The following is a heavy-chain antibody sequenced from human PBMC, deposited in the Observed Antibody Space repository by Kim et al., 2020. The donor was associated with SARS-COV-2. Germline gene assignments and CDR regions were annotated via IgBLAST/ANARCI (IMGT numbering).Heavy chain of an antibody. Sequence: YSAGSVKGRFTIARDNSKNTLFLQVNSLRAEDTAMYYCAKHTGYSLYYFDYWGQGTLVTVSS. CDR3: AKHTGYSLYYFDY. D-gene: IGHD3-9*01. V-gene: IGHV3-23*01. J-gene: IGHJ4*02.